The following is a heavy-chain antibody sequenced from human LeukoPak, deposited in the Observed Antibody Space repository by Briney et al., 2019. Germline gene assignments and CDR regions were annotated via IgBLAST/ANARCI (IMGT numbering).Heavy chain of an antibody. CDR3: ARCEEGPDYYDRGVVGY. CDR1: GFTISNYW. J-gene: IGHJ4*02. V-gene: IGHV3-7*04. Sequence: GGSLRLSCAASGFTISNYWMSWVRQAPGKGLEWVANIKQDGSEKHYVDSVKGRFTISRDNAKDSLYLQMISLRAEDTAVYFCARCEEGPDYYDRGVVGYWGQGTLVTVSS. CDR2: IKQDGSEK. D-gene: IGHD3-22*01.